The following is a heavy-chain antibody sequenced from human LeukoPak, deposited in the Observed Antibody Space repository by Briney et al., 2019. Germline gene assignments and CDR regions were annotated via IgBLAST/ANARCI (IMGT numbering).Heavy chain of an antibody. CDR2: IIPLFGTA. V-gene: IGHV1-69*13. Sequence: ASVKVACKTSGGTFSNYAIRWVRQAPGQGLEWMGNIIPLFGTANYAQKFEGRVTINADEFTSTFYMELYSLTSEDTAVYYCARDRGYSYAKKSSYYYMDVWGKGTTVTISS. CDR3: ARDRGYSYAKKSSYYYMDV. CDR1: GGTFSNYA. D-gene: IGHD5-18*01. J-gene: IGHJ6*03.